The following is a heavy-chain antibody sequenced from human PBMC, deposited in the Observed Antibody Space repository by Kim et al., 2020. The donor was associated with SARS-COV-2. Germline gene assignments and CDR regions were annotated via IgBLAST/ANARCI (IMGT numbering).Heavy chain of an antibody. CDR3: AKNGPGSWKYNWFDP. D-gene: IGHD2-15*01. J-gene: IGHJ5*02. V-gene: IGHV3-23*01. Sequence: DSVKGRFTNTRDNYKNTLYLQMNSLRAEDTAVYYCAKNGPGSWKYNWFDPWGQGTLVTVSS.